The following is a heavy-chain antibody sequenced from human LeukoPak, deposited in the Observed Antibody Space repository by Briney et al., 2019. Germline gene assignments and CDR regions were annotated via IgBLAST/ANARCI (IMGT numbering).Heavy chain of an antibody. J-gene: IGHJ4*02. CDR2: IYHSGST. CDR1: GGSISSGGYY. V-gene: IGHV4-30-2*01. CDR3: AREVLGIAAAGNTYYFDY. Sequence: SSETLSLTCTVSGGSISSGGYYWSWIRQPPGKGLEWIGYIYHSGSTYYNPSLKSRVTISVDTSKNQFTLKLSSVTAADTAVYYCAREVLGIAAAGNTYYFDYWGQGTLVTVSS. D-gene: IGHD6-13*01.